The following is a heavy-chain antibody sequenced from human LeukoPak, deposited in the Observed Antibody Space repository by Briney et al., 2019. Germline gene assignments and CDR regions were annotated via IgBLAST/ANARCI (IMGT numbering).Heavy chain of an antibody. CDR2: IIPILGIA. J-gene: IGHJ6*02. D-gene: IGHD4/OR15-4a*01. Sequence: ASVKVSCKASGGTFSSYAISWVRQAPGQGLEWMGRIIPILGIANYAQKFQGRVTITADKSTSTAYMELRSLRSDDTAVYYCAREDYPRYYYYGMDVWGQGTTVTVSS. CDR1: GGTFSSYA. V-gene: IGHV1-69*04. CDR3: AREDYPRYYYYGMDV.